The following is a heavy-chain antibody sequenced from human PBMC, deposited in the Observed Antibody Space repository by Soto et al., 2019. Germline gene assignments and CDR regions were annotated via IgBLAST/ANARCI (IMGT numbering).Heavy chain of an antibody. CDR1: GFSLTTSGVG. Sequence: QITLKESGATLVKPTQPLTLTCTFSGFSLTTSGVGVGWIRQPPGKALEWLALIYWDDDKRYSPSLKSRLTITKPTSKLQVGRTMSNTDPAHTATLCCAHRTTPVTWWFDPWGKGPLVTFSS. J-gene: IGHJ5*02. CDR3: AHRTTPVTWWFDP. D-gene: IGHD4-17*01. CDR2: IYWDDDK. V-gene: IGHV2-5*02.